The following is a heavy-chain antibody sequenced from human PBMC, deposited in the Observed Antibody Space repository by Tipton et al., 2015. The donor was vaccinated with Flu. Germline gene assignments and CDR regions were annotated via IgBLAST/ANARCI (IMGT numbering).Heavy chain of an antibody. CDR3: ARDTNGTPDDQ. D-gene: IGHD2-8*01. V-gene: IGHV3-72*01. J-gene: IGHJ4*02. Sequence: GSLRLSCAASGFTFSDHYMNWVRQAPGKGLEWVARIRNKAKSYTTEYAASVKGRFTISRDDSKKSLYLQMNSLKTEDTALYYCARDTNGTPDDQWGQGSLVTASS. CDR1: GFTFSDHY. CDR2: IRNKAKSYTT.